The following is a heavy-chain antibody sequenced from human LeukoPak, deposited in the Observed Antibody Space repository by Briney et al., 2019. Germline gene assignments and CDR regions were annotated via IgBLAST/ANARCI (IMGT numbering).Heavy chain of an antibody. CDR1: GFTFSTDS. CDR3: ARDIPDY. CDR2: ISRSSTNI. V-gene: IGHV3-21*01. J-gene: IGHJ4*02. Sequence: GGSLRLSCAASGFTFSTDSMNWVRQAPGKGLEWVSSISRSSTNIYYAESVKGRFTISRDNAKNSLYLQMNSLRAEDTAVYYCARDIPDYWGQGIQVTVSS.